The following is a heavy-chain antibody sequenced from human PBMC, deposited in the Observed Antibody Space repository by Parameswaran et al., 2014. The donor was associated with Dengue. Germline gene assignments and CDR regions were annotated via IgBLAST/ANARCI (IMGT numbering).Heavy chain of an antibody. CDR2: IYYSGST. D-gene: IGHD3-10*01. CDR1: GGSISITHNY. J-gene: IGHJ6*02. V-gene: IGHV4-39*01. Sequence: GSLRLSCTVSGGSISITHNYWGWIRQPPGKGLEWIGSIYYSGSTYYNPSLKSRLTISLDTSKNQFSLKLSSVTAADTAVYYCARLPPFGSGSYGYYYAMDVWGQGTTVTVSS. CDR3: ARLPPFGSGSYGYYYAMDV.